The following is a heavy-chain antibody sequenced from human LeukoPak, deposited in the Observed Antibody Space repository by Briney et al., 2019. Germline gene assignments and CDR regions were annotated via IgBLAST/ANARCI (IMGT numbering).Heavy chain of an antibody. CDR3: ARDNPFSPYYYGMDV. J-gene: IGHJ6*02. D-gene: IGHD2/OR15-2a*01. CDR1: GFSFKDHA. Sequence: TGGSLRLSCEASGFSFKDHALHWVRQVQGKGLEWVSLISGDGGSTCYADSVQGRFTISRDKSKNSLYLQINSLRTEDTALYYCARDNPFSPYYYGMDVWGQGTTVTVSS. CDR2: ISGDGGST. V-gene: IGHV3-43*02.